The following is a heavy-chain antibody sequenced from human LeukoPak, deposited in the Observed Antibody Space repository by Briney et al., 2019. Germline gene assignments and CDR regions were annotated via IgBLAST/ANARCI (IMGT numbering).Heavy chain of an antibody. Sequence: SETLSLTCTVSGGSINSYYWSWIRQSAGKELEWIGRIYTSGSTPDYSPSLKSRVTMSIDTSKNQFSLQLSSVTAADTAVYYCATSPPVVPAAITAFDIWGQGTMVTVSS. CDR2: IYTSGSTP. J-gene: IGHJ3*02. D-gene: IGHD2-2*01. CDR1: GGSINSYY. CDR3: ATSPPVVPAAITAFDI. V-gene: IGHV4-4*07.